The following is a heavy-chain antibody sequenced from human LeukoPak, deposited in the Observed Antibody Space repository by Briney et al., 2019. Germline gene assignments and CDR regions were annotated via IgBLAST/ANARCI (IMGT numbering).Heavy chain of an antibody. CDR3: ARHERGEVATTYNWFDP. CDR2: IYYSGST. D-gene: IGHD5-12*01. J-gene: IGHJ5*02. Sequence: SETLSLTCTVSGGSISSRTYYWGWIRQPPGKGLEWIGSIYYSGSTYYNPSLKSRVTISVDTSKNQFSLKLSSVTAADTAVYYCARHERGEVATTYNWFDPWGQGTLVTVSS. CDR1: GGSISSRTYY. V-gene: IGHV4-39*07.